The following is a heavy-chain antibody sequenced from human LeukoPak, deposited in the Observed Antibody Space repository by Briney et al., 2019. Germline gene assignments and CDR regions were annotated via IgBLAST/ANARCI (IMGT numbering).Heavy chain of an antibody. D-gene: IGHD2-2*01. CDR3: ARAQPAAPSRGWFDP. CDR2: IYYSGST. J-gene: IGHJ5*02. V-gene: IGHV4-39*07. Sequence: SATLSLTCTVSGGSIISSSYYWGWIRQPPGKGLEWIGSIYYSGSTYYNPSLKSRVTISVDTSKNQFSLKLSSVTAADTAVYYCARAQPAAPSRGWFDPWGQGTPVTVSS. CDR1: GGSIISSSYY.